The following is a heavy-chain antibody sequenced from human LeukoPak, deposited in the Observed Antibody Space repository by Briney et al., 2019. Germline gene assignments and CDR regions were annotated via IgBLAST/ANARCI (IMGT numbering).Heavy chain of an antibody. J-gene: IGHJ6*03. Sequence: SVKVSCKASGGTFSSYAISWVRQAPGQGLEWMGGIIPIFGTANYAQKFQGRVTITADESTSTAYTELSSLRSEDTAVYYCARGAEIFRYSSYRMYYYYYMDVWGKGTTVTVSS. V-gene: IGHV1-69*13. CDR3: ARGAEIFRYSSYRMYYYYYMDV. CDR2: IIPIFGTA. D-gene: IGHD6-13*01. CDR1: GGTFSSYA.